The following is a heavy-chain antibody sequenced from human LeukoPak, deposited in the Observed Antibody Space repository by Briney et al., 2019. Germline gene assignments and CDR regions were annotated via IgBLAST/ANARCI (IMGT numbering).Heavy chain of an antibody. Sequence: KAGRSLRLSCAASGFTCSSYSMNSVRQAPGEGLEWVSSISSSSSYIYYADSVKGRFTISRDNAKNSLYLQMNSLRAEDTAVYYCARDMVRGVQNWFDPWGQGTLVTVSS. V-gene: IGHV3-21*01. CDR2: ISSSSSYI. J-gene: IGHJ5*02. CDR1: GFTCSSYS. CDR3: ARDMVRGVQNWFDP. D-gene: IGHD3-10*01.